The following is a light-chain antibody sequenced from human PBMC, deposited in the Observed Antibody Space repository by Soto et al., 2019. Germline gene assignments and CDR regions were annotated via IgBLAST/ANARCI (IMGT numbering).Light chain of an antibody. V-gene: IGKV3-11*01. CDR3: HQRQSWPRA. J-gene: IGKJ1*01. Sequence: EMVLTQSPATLSSFPSDRFTLSFRASQAVNTRFPWYHHKPGQAPRLLIYLASNKAAGVPTRFSGSGSGTDFTLTISDVEPEDFAVYYCHQRQSWPRAFGQGPKVDI. CDR1: QAVNTR. CDR2: LAS.